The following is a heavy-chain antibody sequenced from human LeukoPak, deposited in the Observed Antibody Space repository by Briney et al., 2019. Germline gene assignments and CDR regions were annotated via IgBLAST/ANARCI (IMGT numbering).Heavy chain of an antibody. CDR1: GGSFSGYY. Sequence: SETLSLTCAVYGGSFSGYYWNWIRQPPGKGLEWIGEINHRGSTNYNPSLKSRSSISVDTSKNQFSLKLSSVTAADTAVYYCARGRTTYDYVWGSYRPPDYWGQGTLVTVSS. D-gene: IGHD3-16*02. J-gene: IGHJ4*02. CDR3: ARGRTTYDYVWGSYRPPDY. CDR2: INHRGST. V-gene: IGHV4-34*01.